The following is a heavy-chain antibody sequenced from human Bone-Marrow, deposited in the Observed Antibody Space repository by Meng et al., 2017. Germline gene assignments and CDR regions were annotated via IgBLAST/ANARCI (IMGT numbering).Heavy chain of an antibody. V-gene: IGHV5-51*01. CDR3: ASLRRVLLWFGGGFEDVFDI. CDR2: IYPGDSDT. J-gene: IGHJ3*02. D-gene: IGHD3-10*01. CDR1: GYSFTSYW. Sequence: GESLKISCKGSGYSFTSYWMGWVRQMPGKGLEWMGIIYPGDSDTRYSPSFQGQVTISADKSISTAYLQWSSLKASDTAMDYCASLRRVLLWFGGGFEDVFDIWGQGTMVTVSS.